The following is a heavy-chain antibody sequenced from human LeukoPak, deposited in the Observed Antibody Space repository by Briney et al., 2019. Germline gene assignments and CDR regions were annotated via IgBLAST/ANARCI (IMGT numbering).Heavy chain of an antibody. CDR2: INPNSGGT. Sequence: ASVKVSCKASGYTFTGYYMHWVRQAPGQGLEWMGRINPNSGGTNYAQKFQGRVTMTSNTSISTAYMELSSLRSEDTAVYYCARGQKDNGVSSSWYYYGMDVWGQGTTVTVSS. J-gene: IGHJ6*02. CDR3: ARGQKDNGVSSSWYYYGMDV. D-gene: IGHD6-13*01. V-gene: IGHV1-2*06. CDR1: GYTFTGYY.